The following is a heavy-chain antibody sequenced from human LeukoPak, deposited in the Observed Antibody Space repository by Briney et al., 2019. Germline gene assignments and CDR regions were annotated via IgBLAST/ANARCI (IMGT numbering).Heavy chain of an antibody. Sequence: PSETLSLTCTVSGGSISSSSYYWGWIRQPPGKGLEWIGSIYYSGSTYYNPSLKSRVTISVDTSKNQFSLKLSSVTAADTAVYYCARDQRQNGGYQTFDYWGQGTLVTVSS. CDR3: ARDQRQNGGYQTFDY. J-gene: IGHJ4*02. V-gene: IGHV4-39*07. D-gene: IGHD2-2*01. CDR1: GGSISSSSYY. CDR2: IYYSGST.